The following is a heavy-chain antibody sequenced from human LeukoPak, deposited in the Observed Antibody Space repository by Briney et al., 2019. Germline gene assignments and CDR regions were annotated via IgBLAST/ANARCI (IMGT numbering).Heavy chain of an antibody. J-gene: IGHJ4*02. CDR1: GYTFTCYD. V-gene: IGHV1-8*01. CDR3: ARGSVHSSYSADY. D-gene: IGHD5-18*01. Sequence: ASVKVSCKASGYTFTCYDINWVRQAAGQGLEWMGWMNPNSGNTGYAQKFQGRVTMTRNTSISTAYMELSSLRSEDTAVYYCARGSVHSSYSADYWGQGTLVTVSS. CDR2: MNPNSGNT.